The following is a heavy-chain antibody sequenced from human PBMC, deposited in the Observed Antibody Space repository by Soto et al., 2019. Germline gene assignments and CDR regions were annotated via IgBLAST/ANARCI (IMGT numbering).Heavy chain of an antibody. D-gene: IGHD5-18*01. Sequence: QVQLVQSGAEVKKPGASVKVSCKASGYTFTSYGISWVRQAPGQGLEWMGWISAYNGNTNYAQKLQGRVTMTTDTSTSTAYMELRSLRSDDTAVYYCAGDRGIQLWLVDYYYGMDVWGQGTTVTVSS. J-gene: IGHJ6*02. CDR3: AGDRGIQLWLVDYYYGMDV. CDR1: GYTFTSYG. V-gene: IGHV1-18*01. CDR2: ISAYNGNT.